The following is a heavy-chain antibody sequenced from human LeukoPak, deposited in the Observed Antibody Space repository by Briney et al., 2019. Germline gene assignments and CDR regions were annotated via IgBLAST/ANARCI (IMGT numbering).Heavy chain of an antibody. CDR3: ARDGIAVAGRDY. D-gene: IGHD6-19*01. CDR2: ISSSSSYI. V-gene: IGHV3-21*01. Sequence: GGSLRLSCAASGFTFSSYAMSWVRQAPGKGLEWVSSISSSSSYIYYADSVKGRFTISRDNAKNSLYLQMNSLRAEDTAVYYCARDGIAVAGRDYWGQGTLVTVSS. J-gene: IGHJ4*02. CDR1: GFTFSSYA.